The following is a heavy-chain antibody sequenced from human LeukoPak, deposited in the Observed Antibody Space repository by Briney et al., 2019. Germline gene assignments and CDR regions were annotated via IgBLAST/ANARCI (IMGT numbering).Heavy chain of an antibody. CDR3: ARRSGWYVNWFDP. Sequence: GGSLRLSCAASGFTFSSYEMNWVRQAPGKGLEWVSYISSSGSTIYYADSVKGRFTISRDNAKNSLYLQMNSLRAEDTAVYYCARRSGWYVNWFDPWGQGTLVTVSS. V-gene: IGHV3-48*03. J-gene: IGHJ5*02. CDR2: ISSSGSTI. CDR1: GFTFSSYE. D-gene: IGHD6-19*01.